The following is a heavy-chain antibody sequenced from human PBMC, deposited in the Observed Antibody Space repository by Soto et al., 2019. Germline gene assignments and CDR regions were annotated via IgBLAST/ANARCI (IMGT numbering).Heavy chain of an antibody. CDR2: ISGSGGST. CDR3: ANRNDYGSGSYFPFDH. J-gene: IGHJ4*02. Sequence: EVQLLESGGGLVQPVGSLRLSCAASGFTFSSYGMSWVRQAPGKGLEWVSSISGSGGSTYYADSVKGRFTISRDNSKNTLYLQMSSLRAEDTAVYYCANRNDYGSGSYFPFDHWGQGTLVTVSS. V-gene: IGHV3-23*01. CDR1: GFTFSSYG. D-gene: IGHD3-10*01.